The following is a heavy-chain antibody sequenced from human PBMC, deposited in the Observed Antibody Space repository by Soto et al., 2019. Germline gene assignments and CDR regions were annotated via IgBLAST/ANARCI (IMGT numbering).Heavy chain of an antibody. V-gene: IGHV1-69*06. CDR2: IIPIFGTA. CDR3: ARHRENRIAVAGTRVWYFDL. Sequence: QVQLVQSGAEVKKPGSSVKVSCKASGGTFSSYAISWVRQAPGQGLEWMGGIIPIFGTANYAQKFQGRVTITADKSTSTAYMELSSLRSEDTAVYYCARHRENRIAVAGTRVWYFDLWGRGTLVTVSS. D-gene: IGHD6-19*01. J-gene: IGHJ2*01. CDR1: GGTFSSYA.